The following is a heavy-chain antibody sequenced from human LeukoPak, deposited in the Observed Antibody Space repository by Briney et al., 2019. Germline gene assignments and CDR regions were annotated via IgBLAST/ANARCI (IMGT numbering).Heavy chain of an antibody. V-gene: IGHV1-69*08. J-gene: IGHJ4*02. CDR2: ITPLLDKA. CDR1: GGSFNSYI. D-gene: IGHD4-11*01. Sequence: SVKVSCKASGGSFNSYILSWVRQAPGQGLEWMGRITPLLDKADYAQKFQGRVTITADKSTSTAYMELSSLRSEDTAVYYCARDGDSTESFDYWGQGTLVTVSS. CDR3: ARDGDSTESFDY.